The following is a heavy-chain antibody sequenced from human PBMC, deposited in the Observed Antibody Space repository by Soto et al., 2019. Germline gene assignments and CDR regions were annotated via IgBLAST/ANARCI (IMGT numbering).Heavy chain of an antibody. Sequence: QVQLVQSGAEVKKPGASVKVSCKASGYTFTSYYMHWVRQAPGQGLEWMGIINPSGGSTSYAQKFKGIVTMTRDTSTSTVCMELSSLRSEDTAVYYCAREGGQWLVRGGSVFDYWGQGTLVTVSS. D-gene: IGHD6-19*01. CDR1: GYTFTSYY. J-gene: IGHJ4*02. V-gene: IGHV1-46*01. CDR2: INPSGGST. CDR3: AREGGQWLVRGGSVFDY.